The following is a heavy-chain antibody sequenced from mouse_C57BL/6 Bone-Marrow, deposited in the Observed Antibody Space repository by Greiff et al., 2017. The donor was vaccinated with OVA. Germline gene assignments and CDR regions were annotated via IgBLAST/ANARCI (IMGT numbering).Heavy chain of an antibody. D-gene: IGHD2-10*02. CDR3: ARRYGNY. Sequence: VQLQQSGAELVRPGASVKLSCKASGYTFTDYYINWVKQRPGQGLEWIARIYPGSGNTYYNEKFKGKATLTAEKSSSTAYMQLSSLTSEDSAVYFGARRYGNYWGQGTLVTVSA. CDR2: IYPGSGNT. CDR1: GYTFTDYY. V-gene: IGHV1-76*01. J-gene: IGHJ3*01.